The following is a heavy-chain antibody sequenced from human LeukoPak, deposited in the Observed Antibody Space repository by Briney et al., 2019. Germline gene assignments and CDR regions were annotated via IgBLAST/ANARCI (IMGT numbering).Heavy chain of an antibody. D-gene: IGHD4-17*01. CDR2: IYYSGST. Sequence: SETLSLTCTVSGGSISSYYWSWIRQPRGKGLEWIGYIYYSGSTNYNPSLKSRVTISVDTSKNQFSLKLSSVTAADTAVYYCARGDGDYNYWGQGTLVTVSS. CDR3: ARGDGDYNY. J-gene: IGHJ4*02. CDR1: GGSISSYY. V-gene: IGHV4-59*01.